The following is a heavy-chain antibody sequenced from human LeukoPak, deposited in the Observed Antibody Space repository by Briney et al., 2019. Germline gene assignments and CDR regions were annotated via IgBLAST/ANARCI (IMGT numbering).Heavy chain of an antibody. CDR3: ARSRSYFGPLRRSTQKPENLEFDY. J-gene: IGHJ4*02. V-gene: IGHV1-24*01. D-gene: IGHD1-26*01. Sequence: RASVKVSCKVSGYTLTELSMHWVRQAPGKGLEWMGGFDPEDGETIYAQKFQGRVTMTRNTSISTAYMELSSLRSEDTAVYYCARSRSYFGPLRRSTQKPENLEFDYWGQGTLVTVSS. CDR2: FDPEDGET. CDR1: GYTLTELS.